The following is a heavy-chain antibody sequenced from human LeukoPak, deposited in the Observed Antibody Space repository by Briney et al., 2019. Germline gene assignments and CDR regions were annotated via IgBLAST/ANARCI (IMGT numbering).Heavy chain of an antibody. J-gene: IGHJ4*02. CDR3: GRDLSGWYGPDY. CDR2: INWNGGNT. V-gene: IGHV3-20*04. Sequence: PGGSLRLSCAASGFTFNSYWMSWVRQAPGKGLEWVAGINWNGGNTGYSDSVRGRFTISRDNAKNSLYLQMDSLRAEDTALYYCGRDLSGWYGPDYWGQGTLVTVSS. CDR1: GFTFNSYW. D-gene: IGHD6-19*01.